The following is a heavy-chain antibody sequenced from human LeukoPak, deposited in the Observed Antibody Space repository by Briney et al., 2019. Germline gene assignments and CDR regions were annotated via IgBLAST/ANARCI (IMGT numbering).Heavy chain of an antibody. CDR3: ARVQGVPAAIARAFDI. V-gene: IGHV1-2*02. CDR2: VNPNSGGT. CDR1: GCTFTAYY. D-gene: IGHD2-2*02. Sequence: ASVKVTCKVSGCTFTAYYMHWVRQAPGQGLEWMGWVNPNSGGTNYAQKFQGRVTMTRDTSISTAYMELSRLRSDDTAVYYCARVQGVPAAIARAFDIWGQGTMVTVSS. J-gene: IGHJ3*02.